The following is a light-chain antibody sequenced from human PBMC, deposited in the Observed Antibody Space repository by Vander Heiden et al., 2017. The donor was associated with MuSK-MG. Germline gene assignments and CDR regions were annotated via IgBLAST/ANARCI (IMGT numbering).Light chain of an antibody. CDR2: DAS. CDR1: QGISSA. Sequence: AIQLTQSPSSLSASVGDRVTITCRASQGISSALAWYQQKPGKAPKLLIYDASSLESGVPSRFSGSGSGTDFTLTISSRQPEDFATYYCQQVNNYPRTFGQGTRLEIK. CDR3: QQVNNYPRT. J-gene: IGKJ5*01. V-gene: IGKV1D-13*01.